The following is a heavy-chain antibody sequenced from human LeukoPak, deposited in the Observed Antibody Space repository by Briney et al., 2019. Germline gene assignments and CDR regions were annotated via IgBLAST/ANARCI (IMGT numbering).Heavy chain of an antibody. CDR2: ISTYNGNT. CDR1: AYTFNSYD. Sequence: ASVKVSCTAAAYTFNSYDISWVRHPPAQGLEWMAWISTYNGNTNYALKVQGRATMTTDTSTSTAYMKLRSLRSDDTAVYYCARVLRYDFWSAYYFDYWGQGTLVTVSS. V-gene: IGHV1-18*01. D-gene: IGHD3-3*01. J-gene: IGHJ4*02. CDR3: ARVLRYDFWSAYYFDY.